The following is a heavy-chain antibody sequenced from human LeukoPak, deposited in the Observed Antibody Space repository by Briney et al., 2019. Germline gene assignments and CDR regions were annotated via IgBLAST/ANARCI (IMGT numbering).Heavy chain of an antibody. J-gene: IGHJ4*02. D-gene: IGHD3-22*01. CDR1: GFSFGDPA. Sequence: GGSLRLSCTASGFSFGDPAMSWVRQAPGKGLEWVGFIRSNRNGGTPEYAASVKGRFRISRDDSRSIAYLQMNSLKIEDTAVYYCARETLIDYAFDYWGQGILVTVSS. CDR2: IRSNRNGGTP. CDR3: ARETLIDYAFDY. V-gene: IGHV3-49*04.